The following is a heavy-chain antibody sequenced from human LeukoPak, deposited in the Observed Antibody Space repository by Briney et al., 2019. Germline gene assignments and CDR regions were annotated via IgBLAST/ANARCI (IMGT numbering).Heavy chain of an antibody. V-gene: IGHV3-23*01. CDR1: GFTFSSYA. D-gene: IGHD6-19*01. CDR2: ISGSGGGT. CDR3: AKHRVAVSGVAQFDY. Sequence: GGSLRLSCAASGFTFSSYAMSWVRQAPGKGLQWVSAISGSGGGTYYAESVKGRFTISRDNSKNTLYLQMNSLRAEDTAVFYCAKHRVAVSGVAQFDYWGQGTQVTVSS. J-gene: IGHJ4*02.